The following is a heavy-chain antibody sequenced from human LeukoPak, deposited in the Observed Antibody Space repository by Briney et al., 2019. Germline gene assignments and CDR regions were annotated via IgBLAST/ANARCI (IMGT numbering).Heavy chain of an antibody. Sequence: SGGSLRLSCAASGFTFSSYAMHWVRQATGKGLEWVAVISYDGSNKYYADSVKGRFTISRDNSKNTLYLQMNSLRAEDTAVYYCARPLMRLIVYGMDVWGQGTTVTVSS. CDR3: ARPLMRLIVYGMDV. CDR2: ISYDGSNK. J-gene: IGHJ6*02. D-gene: IGHD2-21*01. V-gene: IGHV3-30-3*01. CDR1: GFTFSSYA.